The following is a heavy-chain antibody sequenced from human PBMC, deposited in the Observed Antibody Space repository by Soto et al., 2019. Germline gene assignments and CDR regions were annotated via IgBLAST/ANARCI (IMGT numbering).Heavy chain of an antibody. V-gene: IGHV3-48*01. Sequence: PGGSLRLSCAASGFTFSSYSMNWVRQAPGKGLEWVSYISSSSSTIYYADSVKGRFTISRDNAKNSLYLQMNSLRAEDTAVYYCARDQGYDYGRKYYYYYMDVWGKGTTVTVS. CDR2: ISSSSSTI. CDR3: ARDQGYDYGRKYYYYYMDV. D-gene: IGHD4-17*01. CDR1: GFTFSSYS. J-gene: IGHJ6*03.